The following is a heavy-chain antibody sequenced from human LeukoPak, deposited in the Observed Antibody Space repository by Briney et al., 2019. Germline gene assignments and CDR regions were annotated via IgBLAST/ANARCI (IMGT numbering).Heavy chain of an antibody. D-gene: IGHD3-22*01. Sequence: ASVKVSCKASGYTFTGYYMHWVRQAPGQGLEWMGWINPNSGGTNYAQKFQGRVTMTRDTSVSTAYMELSRLRSDDTAVYYCARAGPTYYYDSSGYFYYYYYMDVWGKGTTVTVSS. CDR3: ARAGPTYYYDSSGYFYYYYYMDV. CDR2: INPNSGGT. J-gene: IGHJ6*03. V-gene: IGHV1-2*02. CDR1: GYTFTGYY.